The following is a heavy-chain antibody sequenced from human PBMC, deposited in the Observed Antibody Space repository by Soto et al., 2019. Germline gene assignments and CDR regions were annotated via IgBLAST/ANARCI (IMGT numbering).Heavy chain of an antibody. CDR3: ARAGLSGSYFFGGRVSYGMDV. Sequence: SETLALTCTVSGGSISSYYWSWIRQPPGKGLEWIGYIYYSGSTNYNPSLTSRVTISVDTSKNQFSLKLSSVTAADTAVYYCARAGLSGSYFFGGRVSYGMDVWGQGTTVTVSS. V-gene: IGHV4-59*01. CDR1: GGSISSYY. J-gene: IGHJ6*02. CDR2: IYYSGST. D-gene: IGHD1-26*01.